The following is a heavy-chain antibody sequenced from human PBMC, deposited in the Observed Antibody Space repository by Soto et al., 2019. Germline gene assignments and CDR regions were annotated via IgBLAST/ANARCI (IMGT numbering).Heavy chain of an antibody. CDR1: KFTFNSYT. J-gene: IGHJ4*02. CDR2: ISSSSSSI. Sequence: PGGSLRLSCAASKFTFNSYTMNWVRQAPGKGLEWVSSISSSSSSIYYADSVKGRFTISRDYAKNSLYLQMHSLRAEDTAVYYCVTGLRWGLFDYWGQGTLVTGSS. D-gene: IGHD4-17*01. V-gene: IGHV3-21*01. CDR3: VTGLRWGLFDY.